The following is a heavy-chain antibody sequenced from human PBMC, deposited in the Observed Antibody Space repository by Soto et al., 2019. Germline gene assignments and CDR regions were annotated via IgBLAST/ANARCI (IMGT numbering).Heavy chain of an antibody. CDR3: ARLETGPFDY. J-gene: IGHJ4*02. V-gene: IGHV3-30-3*01. CDR1: GFTFSSYA. Sequence: QVQLVESGGGVVQPGRSLRLSCAASGFTFSSYAMHWVRQAPGKGLEWVAVISYDGSNKYYADSVKGRFTISRDNAKNTLYLQMNSLRAEDTAVYYCARLETGPFDYWGQGTLVTVSS. CDR2: ISYDGSNK.